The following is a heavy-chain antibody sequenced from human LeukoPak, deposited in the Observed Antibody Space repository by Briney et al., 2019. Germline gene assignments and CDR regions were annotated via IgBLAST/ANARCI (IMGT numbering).Heavy chain of an antibody. Sequence: ASVKVSCKASGYTFNYFAMHWVRQAPGQSLEWMGRINADNGDTLYSQKFQDRVTITRDTSAKTVYMELNSLKSEDTAVYYCARDGSGSQGVNWFDPWGPGTLITVSS. CDR3: ARDGSGSQGVNWFDP. D-gene: IGHD3-10*01. V-gene: IGHV1-3*01. CDR2: INADNGDT. J-gene: IGHJ5*02. CDR1: GYTFNYFA.